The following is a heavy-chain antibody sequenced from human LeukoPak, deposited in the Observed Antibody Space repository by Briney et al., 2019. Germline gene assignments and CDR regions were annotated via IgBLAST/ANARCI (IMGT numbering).Heavy chain of an antibody. CDR2: ISWNSGSI. Sequence: PGGSLRLSCAASGFTFDDYAMHWVRQAPGKGLEWVSGISWNSGSIGYADSVKGRFTISRDNAKNSLYLQMNSLRAEDMALYYCAIDGGWELFSGVYYFDYWGQGTLVTVSS. V-gene: IGHV3-9*03. J-gene: IGHJ4*02. D-gene: IGHD1-26*01. CDR3: AIDGGWELFSGVYYFDY. CDR1: GFTFDDYA.